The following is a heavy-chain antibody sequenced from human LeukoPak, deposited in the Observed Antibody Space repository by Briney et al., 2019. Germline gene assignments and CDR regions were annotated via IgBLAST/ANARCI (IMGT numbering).Heavy chain of an antibody. Sequence: ASVNVSCKASGYTFTGYYMHWVRQAPGQGLEWMGWINPNSGGTNYAQKFQGRVTMTRDTSISTAYMELSRLRSDDTAEYYCARGGSGYSYGSGGMDVWGQGTTVTVSS. CDR2: INPNSGGT. V-gene: IGHV1-2*02. J-gene: IGHJ6*02. D-gene: IGHD5-18*01. CDR1: GYTFTGYY. CDR3: ARGGSGYSYGSGGMDV.